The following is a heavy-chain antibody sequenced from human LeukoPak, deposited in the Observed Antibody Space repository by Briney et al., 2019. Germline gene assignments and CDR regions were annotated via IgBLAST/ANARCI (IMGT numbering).Heavy chain of an antibody. D-gene: IGHD4-23*01. J-gene: IGHJ3*01. V-gene: IGHV3-23*01. CDR2: IVGNSYTT. CDR3: AKENWQLGLGGFDL. CDR1: GFPFSNYA. Sequence: PGGSLRLSCVVSGFPFSNYAMAWVRQAPGKGLEWVSTIVGNSYTTYYADSVKGRFTISRDNSKDTLFVQMNSLRADDTAVYYCAKENWQLGLGGFDLWGQGTVVTVSS.